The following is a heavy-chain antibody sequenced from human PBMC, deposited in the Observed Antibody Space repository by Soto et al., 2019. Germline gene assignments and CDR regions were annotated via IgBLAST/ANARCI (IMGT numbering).Heavy chain of an antibody. CDR1: GFTFNNAW. D-gene: IGHD6-19*01. J-gene: IGHJ4*02. CDR2: IKRNIDGGTT. V-gene: IGHV3-15*01. Sequence: EVQLVESGGGLVKPGGSLRLSCAASGFTFNNAWMSWVRQAPGGGLEWVGRIKRNIDGGTTDYAAPVKGRFAISRDDSNSILYLQMNSLKSEDTAVYYCTTVDAVVLKWGQGILVTVSS. CDR3: TTVDAVVLK.